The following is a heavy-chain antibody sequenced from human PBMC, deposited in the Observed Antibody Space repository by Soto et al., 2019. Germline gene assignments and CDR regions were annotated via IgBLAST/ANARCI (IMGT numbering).Heavy chain of an antibody. CDR1: GFTFSSYW. CDR2: INSDGSST. Sequence: GGSLRLSCAASGFTFSSYWMHWVRQAPGKGLVWVSRINSDGSSTSYADSVKGRFTISRDNAKNTLYLQMNSLRAEDTAVYYCARDAVAGHAYYYGMDVWGQGTTVTVSS. J-gene: IGHJ6*02. V-gene: IGHV3-74*01. CDR3: ARDAVAGHAYYYGMDV. D-gene: IGHD6-19*01.